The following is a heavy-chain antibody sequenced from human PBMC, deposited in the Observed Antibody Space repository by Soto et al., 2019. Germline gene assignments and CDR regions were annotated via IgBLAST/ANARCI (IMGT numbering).Heavy chain of an antibody. V-gene: IGHV3-30*18. D-gene: IGHD3-9*01. CDR3: EKEEGFDYALES. J-gene: IGHJ4*02. CDR2: ISDDGRSI. Sequence: GGSLRLSCTVSGFSFSTYGMHWVRQAPGKGLEWLAIISDDGRSIYYADSVKGRFTISRDNSKDTLYLQMHSLRPEDTAVYYCEKEEGFDYALESWGQGTLATVSS. CDR1: GFSFSTYG.